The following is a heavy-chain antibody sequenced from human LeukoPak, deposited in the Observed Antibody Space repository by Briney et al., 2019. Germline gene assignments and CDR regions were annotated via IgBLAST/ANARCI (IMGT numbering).Heavy chain of an antibody. V-gene: IGHV1-2*02. Sequence: ASVKVSCKASGYTFTGYNMHWVRPAPGQGLQWMGWINPNTGGTYYAQTFQGRVTMTGDTSISTAYIQLSGLTYDDTAVYYCARDPHSYSDYWGQGTLVTVSS. CDR1: GYTFTGYN. CDR3: ARDPHSYSDY. J-gene: IGHJ4*02. CDR2: INPNTGGT. D-gene: IGHD5-18*01.